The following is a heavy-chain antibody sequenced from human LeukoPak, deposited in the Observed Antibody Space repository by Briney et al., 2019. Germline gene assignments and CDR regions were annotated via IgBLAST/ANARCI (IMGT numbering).Heavy chain of an antibody. V-gene: IGHV3-30*02. Sequence: GGSLRLSCAASGFSFSNYGMHWVRQAPGKGLEWVAFIRYDGSKKYYADSVKGRFTMSRDNSKNTLYLQMSSLRVEDTAVYYCAKEHSPYCGDDCSPGYFQHWGQGTLVTVSS. CDR2: IRYDGSKK. CDR3: AKEHSPYCGDDCSPGYFQH. CDR1: GFSFSNYG. D-gene: IGHD2-21*02. J-gene: IGHJ1*01.